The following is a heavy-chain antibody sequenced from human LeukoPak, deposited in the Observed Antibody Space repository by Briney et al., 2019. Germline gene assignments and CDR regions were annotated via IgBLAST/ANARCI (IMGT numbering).Heavy chain of an antibody. CDR2: ISTYNGHT. J-gene: IGHJ6*03. CDR1: GSTFTNHG. V-gene: IGHV1-18*01. CDR3: ARGSAGDYNPYYYYYYMDV. D-gene: IGHD4-17*01. Sequence: GASVKVSCKVSGSTFTNHGISWVREAPGQGLEWMGWISTYNGHTNYAQKFQGRVAITADESTSTAYMELSSLRSEDTAVYYCARGSAGDYNPYYYYYYMDVWGKGTTVTISS.